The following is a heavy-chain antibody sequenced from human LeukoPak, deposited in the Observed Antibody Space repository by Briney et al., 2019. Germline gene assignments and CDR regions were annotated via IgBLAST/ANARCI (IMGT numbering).Heavy chain of an antibody. CDR1: GGPISSGGYS. V-gene: IGHV4-30-2*01. CDR3: ASAWGGYDSVGSLHYGMDV. CDR2: IYDSGST. J-gene: IGHJ6*04. Sequence: SQTLSLTWAVPGGPISSGGYSWSWIRQPPGKSLEWIGYIYDSGSTYYNPSLKSRVTISVDRSKNQFSLKLSSVTAADTAVYYCASAWGGYDSVGSLHYGMDVWGKGTTVTVSS. D-gene: IGHD5-12*01.